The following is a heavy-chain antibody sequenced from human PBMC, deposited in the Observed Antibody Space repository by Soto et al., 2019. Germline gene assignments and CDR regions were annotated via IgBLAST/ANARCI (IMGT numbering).Heavy chain of an antibody. J-gene: IGHJ4*02. D-gene: IGHD2-2*01. CDR1: GGSFSGYY. CDR3: ARGPRYCSSTSCYFDY. Sequence: QVQLQQWGAGLLKPSETLSLTCAVYGGSFSGYYWSWIHQPPGKGLEWIGEINHSGSTNYNPSLKSRVTISVDTSKNQFSLKLSSVTAADTAVYYCARGPRYCSSTSCYFDYWGQGTLVTVSS. V-gene: IGHV4-34*01. CDR2: INHSGST.